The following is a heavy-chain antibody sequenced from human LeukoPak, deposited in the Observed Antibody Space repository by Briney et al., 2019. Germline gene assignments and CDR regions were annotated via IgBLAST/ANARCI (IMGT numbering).Heavy chain of an antibody. CDR3: ARVVGLARYCSGGSCYLDY. CDR2: MNPNSGNT. V-gene: IGHV1-8*01. CDR1: RYTFTSYD. D-gene: IGHD2-15*01. J-gene: IGHJ4*02. Sequence: GASVKVSCKASRYTFTSYDINWVRQATGQGLEWMGWMNPNSGNTGYAQKFQGRVTMTRNTSISTAYMELSSLRSEDTAVYYCARVVGLARYCSGGSCYLDYWGQGTLVTVSS.